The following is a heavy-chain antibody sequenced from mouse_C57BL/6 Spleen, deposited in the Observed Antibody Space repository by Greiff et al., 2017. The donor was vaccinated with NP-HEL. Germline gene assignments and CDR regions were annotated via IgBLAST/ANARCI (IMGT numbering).Heavy chain of an antibody. D-gene: IGHD4-1*01. CDR3: ARWGGAGTYFDY. CDR2: IDPSDSET. Sequence: QVQLQQPGAELVRPGSSVKLSCKASGYTFTSYWMHWVKQRPIHGLEWIGNIDPSDSETHYNQKFKDKATLTVDKSSSTAYMQLSSLTSEDSAVYYCARWGGAGTYFDYWGQGTTLTVSS. V-gene: IGHV1-52*01. J-gene: IGHJ2*01. CDR1: GYTFTSYW.